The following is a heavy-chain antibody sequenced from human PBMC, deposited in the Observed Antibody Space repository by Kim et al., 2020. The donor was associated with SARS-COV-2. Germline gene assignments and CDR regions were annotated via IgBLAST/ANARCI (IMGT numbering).Heavy chain of an antibody. CDR2: INHSGST. CDR3: AREAAAGTHRGTPPSFDY. CDR1: GGSFSGYY. J-gene: IGHJ4*02. Sequence: SETLSLTCAVYGGSFSGYYWSWIRQPPGKGLEWIGEINHSGSTNYNPSLKSRVTISVNTSKNQFPLRLSSVTAADTAVYYCAREAAAGTHRGTPPSFDYWGQGTLVTVSS. V-gene: IGHV4-34*01. D-gene: IGHD6-13*01.